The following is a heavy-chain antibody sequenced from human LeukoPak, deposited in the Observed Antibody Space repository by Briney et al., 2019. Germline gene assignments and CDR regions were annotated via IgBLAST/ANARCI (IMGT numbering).Heavy chain of an antibody. J-gene: IGHJ3*02. D-gene: IGHD3-3*01. V-gene: IGHV4-4*07. CDR2: IYTSGST. CDR1: GGSISSYY. Sequence: SETLSLTCTVSGGSISSYYWSWIRQPAGKGLEWIGRIYTSGSTNYNPSLKSRVTMSVDTSKNQFSLKLSSVTAADTAVYYCARVDFWSNQGAFDIWGQGTMVTVSS. CDR3: ARVDFWSNQGAFDI.